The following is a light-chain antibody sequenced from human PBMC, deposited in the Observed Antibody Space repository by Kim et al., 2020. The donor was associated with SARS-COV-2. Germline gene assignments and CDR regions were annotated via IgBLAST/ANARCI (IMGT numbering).Light chain of an antibody. J-gene: IGKJ4*01. CDR3: KHYDSYSPS. Sequence: DIQMTQSPSTLSASIGDRVTITCRASQSISSWLAWYQQKAGKAPKLLIFQASTLARGVPSRFSGSGSGTEFTLTISSLQPDDLATYYCKHYDSYSPSFGGGTKVDIK. CDR2: QAS. V-gene: IGKV1-5*03. CDR1: QSISSW.